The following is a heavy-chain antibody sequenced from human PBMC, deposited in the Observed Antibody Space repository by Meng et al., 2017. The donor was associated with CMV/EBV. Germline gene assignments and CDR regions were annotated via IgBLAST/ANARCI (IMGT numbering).Heavy chain of an antibody. CDR1: GFSVSSYE. CDR2: ISSSGSTI. V-gene: IGHV3-48*03. J-gene: IGHJ3*01. D-gene: IGHD3-22*01. CDR3: AREPAPYDSSGHDGFDV. Sequence: GESLKISCAAPGFSVSSYEVNWVRQAPGKGLEWVSFISSSGSTIHYADSVKGRFTISRDNAKNSLYLQMNSLRAEDTAVYYCAREPAPYDSSGHDGFDVWGQGTMVTVSS.